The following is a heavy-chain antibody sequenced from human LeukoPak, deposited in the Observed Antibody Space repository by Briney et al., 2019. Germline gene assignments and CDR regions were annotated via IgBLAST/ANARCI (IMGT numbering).Heavy chain of an antibody. Sequence: GGSLRLSCAASGFTFSSYGMHWVRQAPGKGLEWVAAISYDGSNKHYADSVEGRFTISRDNSKNTLYLQMNSLRAEDTAVFYCARVPGATTGPYYFDYWGQGTLVTVSS. J-gene: IGHJ4*02. CDR1: GFTFSSYG. CDR3: ARVPGATTGPYYFDY. D-gene: IGHD1-26*01. CDR2: ISYDGSNK. V-gene: IGHV3-30*03.